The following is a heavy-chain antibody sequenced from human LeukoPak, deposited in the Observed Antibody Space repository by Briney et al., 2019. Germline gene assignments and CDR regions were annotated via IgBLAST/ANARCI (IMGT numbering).Heavy chain of an antibody. V-gene: IGHV3-21*01. Sequence: GGSLRLSCAASGFTFSSYSMNWVRQAPGKGLEWVSSISSSSSYIYYADSVKGRFTISRDNSKNTLYLQMNSLRAEDTAVYYCARDRSSSWSAFDIWGQGTMVTVSS. D-gene: IGHD6-13*01. J-gene: IGHJ3*02. CDR2: ISSSSSYI. CDR1: GFTFSSYS. CDR3: ARDRSSSWSAFDI.